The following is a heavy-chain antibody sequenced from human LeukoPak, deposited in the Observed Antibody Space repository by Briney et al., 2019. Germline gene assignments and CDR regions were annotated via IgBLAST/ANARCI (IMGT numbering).Heavy chain of an antibody. CDR3: ARAWGYDGFDY. D-gene: IGHD5-12*01. J-gene: IGHJ4*02. CDR2: ISSSSSTI. V-gene: IGHV3-48*01. CDR1: GFTFSSYS. Sequence: GGSLRLSCAASGFTFSSYSMNWVRQAPGKGLEWVSYISSSSSTIYYADSVKGRFTISRDNAKNSLYLQMNSLRAEDTAVYYCARAWGYDGFDYWGQGTLVTVSS.